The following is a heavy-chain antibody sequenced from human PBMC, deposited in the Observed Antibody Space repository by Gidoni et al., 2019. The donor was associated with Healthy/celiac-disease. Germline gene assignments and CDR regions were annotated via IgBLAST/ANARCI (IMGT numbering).Heavy chain of an antibody. CDR1: GGTFSNYA. J-gene: IGHJ4*02. V-gene: IGHV1-69*09. CDR3: ARDKMPSAIAPRRVNGYYFDY. Sequence: VQLVQSGAEVKKPGSAVKVSCKAAGGTFSNYAINGVRQAPGQGLEWMGRILPILDIENYAQKFQDRVTITADKSTSTAYMELSSLRSDDTAVYFCARDKMPSAIAPRRVNGYYFDYWGQGTLVTVSS. CDR2: ILPILDIE. D-gene: IGHD6-6*01.